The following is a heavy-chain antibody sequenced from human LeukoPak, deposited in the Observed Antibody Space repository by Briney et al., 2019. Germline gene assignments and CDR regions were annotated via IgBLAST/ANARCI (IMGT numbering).Heavy chain of an antibody. Sequence: GGSLGLSCAASGFTFSSYAMSWVRQAPGKGLEWVSAISGSGGSTYYADSVKGRFTISRDNSKNTLYLQMNSLRAEDTAVYYCAKEARYYDFWSGYYSTPWYFDYWGQGTLVTVSS. J-gene: IGHJ4*02. D-gene: IGHD3-3*01. CDR3: AKEARYYDFWSGYYSTPWYFDY. CDR2: ISGSGGST. V-gene: IGHV3-23*01. CDR1: GFTFSSYA.